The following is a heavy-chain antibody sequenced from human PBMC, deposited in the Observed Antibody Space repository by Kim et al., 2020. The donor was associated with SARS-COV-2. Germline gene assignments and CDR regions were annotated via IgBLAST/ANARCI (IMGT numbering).Heavy chain of an antibody. Sequence: VKGRCSISRDNSKNTLYLQMTSMRAEDTALYYCAKDSSLQMVVAATAIDYWGQGTLVTVSS. D-gene: IGHD2-15*01. V-gene: IGHV3-23*01. J-gene: IGHJ4*02. CDR3: AKDSSLQMVVAATAIDY.